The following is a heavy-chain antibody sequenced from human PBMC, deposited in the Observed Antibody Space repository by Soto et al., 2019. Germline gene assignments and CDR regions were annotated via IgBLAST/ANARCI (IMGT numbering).Heavy chain of an antibody. D-gene: IGHD3-9*01. V-gene: IGHV3-33*01. CDR2: IWYDGSNK. Sequence: QVQLVESGGVVVQPGRSLRLSCAASGFTFSSYGMHWVRQAPGKGLEWVAVIWYDGSNKYYADSVKGRFTISRDNSKNTLYLKMNSLRAEDTAVYYCARDGDIWTGYHQYFAYWGQGTLVTVSS. CDR3: ARDGDIWTGYHQYFAY. CDR1: GFTFSSYG. J-gene: IGHJ4*02.